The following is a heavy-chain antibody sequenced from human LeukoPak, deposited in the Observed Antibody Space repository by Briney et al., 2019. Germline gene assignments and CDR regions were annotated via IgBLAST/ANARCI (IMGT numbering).Heavy chain of an antibody. CDR3: ARTPGGVYWFDP. CDR1: GYTFINHD. J-gene: IGHJ5*02. CDR2: MNSSSGNT. D-gene: IGHD2-8*01. V-gene: IGHV1-8*02. Sequence: ASVKVSCKGYGYTFINHDIDWVRQAAGQGLEWMGWMNSSSGNTGYAQKFQGRVTMTRDTSTSTVYMELSSLRSEDTAVYYCARTPGGVYWFDPWGQGTLVTVSS.